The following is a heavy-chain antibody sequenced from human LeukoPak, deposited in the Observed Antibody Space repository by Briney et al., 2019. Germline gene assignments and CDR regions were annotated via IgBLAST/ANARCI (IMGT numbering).Heavy chain of an antibody. CDR2: ISWNSNTI. CDR1: GFTFDDYA. V-gene: IGHV3-9*01. CDR3: ARATAGFDY. Sequence: LPGGSLRLSCATSGFTFDDYAMHWVRQAPGKGLEWVSGISWNSNTIVYADSVKGRFSISRDNAKNSLYLQMNNLRAGDTAVYYCARATAGFDYWGQGTLVTVSS. J-gene: IGHJ4*02.